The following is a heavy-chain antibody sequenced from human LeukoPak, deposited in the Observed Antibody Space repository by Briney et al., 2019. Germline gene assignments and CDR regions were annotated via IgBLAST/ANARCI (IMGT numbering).Heavy chain of an antibody. Sequence: PGGSLRLSCAASGFTFSSYAMSWVRQAPGKGLEWVSAISGSGGSTYYADSVKGRFTISRDNSKNTLYLQMNSLKAEDSALYYCIRYITSSDKNDCWGQGTLVTVSS. CDR1: GFTFSSYA. CDR3: IRYITSSDKNDC. J-gene: IGHJ4*02. D-gene: IGHD6-6*01. CDR2: ISGSGGST. V-gene: IGHV3-23*01.